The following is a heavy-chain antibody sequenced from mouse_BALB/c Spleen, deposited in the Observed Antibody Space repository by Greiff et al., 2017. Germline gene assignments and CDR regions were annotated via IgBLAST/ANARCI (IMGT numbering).Heavy chain of an antibody. J-gene: IGHJ3*01. CDR1: GYSITSDYA. Sequence: EVQRVESGPGLVKPSQSLSLTCTVTGYSITSDYAWNWIRQFPGNKLEWMGYISYSGSTSYNPSLKSRISITRDTSKNQFFLQLNSVTTEDTATYYCARSTMITTRVWFAYWGQGTLVTVSA. D-gene: IGHD2-4*01. CDR3: ARSTMITTRVWFAY. CDR2: ISYSGST. V-gene: IGHV3-2*02.